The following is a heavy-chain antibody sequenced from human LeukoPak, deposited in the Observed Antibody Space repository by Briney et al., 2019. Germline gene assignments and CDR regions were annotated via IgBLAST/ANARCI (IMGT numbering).Heavy chain of an antibody. D-gene: IGHD2-15*01. Sequence: GASVKVSCKASGGTFSSYAISWVRQAPGQGLEWMGGIIPIFGTANYAQKFQGRVTITADESTSTAYMELSSLRSEDTAVYYCARDPVNSGGSHYYYYGMDVWGQGTTVTVSS. CDR2: IIPIFGTA. V-gene: IGHV1-69*13. J-gene: IGHJ6*02. CDR3: ARDPVNSGGSHYYYYGMDV. CDR1: GGTFSSYA.